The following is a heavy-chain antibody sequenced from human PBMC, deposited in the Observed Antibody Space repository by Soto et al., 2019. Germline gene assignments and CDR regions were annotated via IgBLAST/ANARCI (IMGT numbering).Heavy chain of an antibody. CDR1: GFTFSSYA. J-gene: IGHJ4*02. CDR3: ARGGSDYYFDY. CDR2: INRNGGST. V-gene: IGHV3-64*01. Sequence: EVQLVESGGGLVQPRGSLRLSCAASGFTFSSYAMHWVRQAPGKGLEYVSTINRNGGSTYYANSVKGRFTISRDNSKNTLYLQMGSLRAEDMAVYYCARGGSDYYFDYWGQGTLVTVSS. D-gene: IGHD2-21*02.